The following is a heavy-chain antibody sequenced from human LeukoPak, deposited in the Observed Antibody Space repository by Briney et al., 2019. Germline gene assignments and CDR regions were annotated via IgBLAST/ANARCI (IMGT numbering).Heavy chain of an antibody. J-gene: IGHJ5*02. CDR3: ARGLYYDFWSGFNWFDP. D-gene: IGHD3-3*01. Sequence: PSQTLSLTCTVSGGSISSGGYYWSWLRQHPGKGLEWIGYIYYSGSTYYNPSLKSRVTISVDTSKNQFSLKLSSVTAADTAVYYCARGLYYDFWSGFNWFDPWGQGTLVTVSS. V-gene: IGHV4-31*03. CDR1: GGSISSGGYY. CDR2: IYYSGST.